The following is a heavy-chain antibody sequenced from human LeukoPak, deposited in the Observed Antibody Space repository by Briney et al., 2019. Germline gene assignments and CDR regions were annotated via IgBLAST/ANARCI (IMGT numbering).Heavy chain of an antibody. V-gene: IGHV5-10-1*01. Sequence: GESLKISCKGSGYSVTSYWISWVRQLPGKGLEWMGRIDPSDSYTNYSPSFQGHVTISADKSISTAYLQWSSLKASDTAMYYCARRDGDYGTIDYWGQGTLVTVSS. J-gene: IGHJ4*02. CDR3: ARRDGDYGTIDY. CDR1: GYSVTSYW. CDR2: IDPSDSYT. D-gene: IGHD4/OR15-4a*01.